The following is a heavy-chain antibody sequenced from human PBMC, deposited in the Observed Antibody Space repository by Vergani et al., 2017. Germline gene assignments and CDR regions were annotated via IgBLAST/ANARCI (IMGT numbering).Heavy chain of an antibody. J-gene: IGHJ4*02. D-gene: IGHD3-16*01. CDR3: ARMGGYDEGYAFRIGYFDS. Sequence: QVQLQVSGPGLVKPSQTLSLTCSVSGDSISSGVYYWNWIRQHPGKGLEWIGYIYSTGSTHHNPSLRRRINMSVDTSKNQFSLKLNSVTAADTAMYYCARMGGYDEGYAFRIGYFDSWGPGILVTVS. CDR1: GDSISSGVYY. CDR2: IYSTGST. V-gene: IGHV4-31*03.